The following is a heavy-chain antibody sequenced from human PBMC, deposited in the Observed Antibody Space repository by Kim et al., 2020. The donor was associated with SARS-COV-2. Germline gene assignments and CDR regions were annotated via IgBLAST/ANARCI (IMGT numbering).Heavy chain of an antibody. CDR1: GGSISSYY. CDR3: ARVASRSFGSGGAFDI. Sequence: SETLSLTCTVSGGSISSYYWSWIRQPPGKGLEWIGYIYYSGSTNYNPSLKSRVTISVDTSKNQFSLKLSSVTAADTAVYYCARVASRSFGSGGAFDIWGQGTMVTVSS. CDR2: IYYSGST. J-gene: IGHJ3*02. D-gene: IGHD2-15*01. V-gene: IGHV4-59*01.